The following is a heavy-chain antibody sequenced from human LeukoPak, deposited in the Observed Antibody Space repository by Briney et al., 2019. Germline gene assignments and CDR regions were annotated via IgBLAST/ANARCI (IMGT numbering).Heavy chain of an antibody. CDR2: ISDDGSKK. CDR3: AKDSSSSNYYYGLDV. CDR1: GFPFSNYG. V-gene: IGHV3-30*02. D-gene: IGHD6-13*01. J-gene: IGHJ6*02. Sequence: GGALRLSCAASGFPFSNYGMHWVRQAPGQGLEWVSSISDDGSKKYYADSVKGRFTISRDNSKNTLSLQLNSLRGDDTGMYFCAKDSSSSNYYYGLDVWGQGTTVTVSS.